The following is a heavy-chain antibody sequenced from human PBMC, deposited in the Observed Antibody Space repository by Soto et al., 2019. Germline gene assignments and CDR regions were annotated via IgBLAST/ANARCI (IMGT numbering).Heavy chain of an antibody. Sequence: QVQMDQSGAEAQNPGSSVTVSCKATGVTFNSNAISWVRQAPGQGLEWMGGIIPFFRSADYAQKFQGRVSITTDESTSTGYMELSSLRSEATAVYYCATEPLSGIDCPRYFDLWGRGTLVTVSS. V-gene: IGHV1-69*01. CDR1: GVTFNSNA. D-gene: IGHD1-26*01. CDR2: IIPFFRSA. CDR3: ATEPLSGIDCPRYFDL. J-gene: IGHJ2*01.